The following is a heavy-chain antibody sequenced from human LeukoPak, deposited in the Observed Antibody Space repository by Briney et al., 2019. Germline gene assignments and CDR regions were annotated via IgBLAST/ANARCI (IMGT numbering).Heavy chain of an antibody. Sequence: GGSLRLPCVASGFTFSNYWMNWVRQAPGKGLVWVSRIASDGSSTTYADSVKGRFSISRDNAKNTLYLQMNSLRVEDTAVYYCARGRPHGNDYWGQGTLVTVSS. D-gene: IGHD4-23*01. CDR1: GFTFSNYW. CDR2: IASDGSST. CDR3: ARGRPHGNDY. V-gene: IGHV3-74*01. J-gene: IGHJ4*02.